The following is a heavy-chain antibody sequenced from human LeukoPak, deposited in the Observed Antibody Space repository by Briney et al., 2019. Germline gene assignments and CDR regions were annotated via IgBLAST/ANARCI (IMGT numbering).Heavy chain of an antibody. CDR1: GYTFTSYY. CDR3: ARDGPRIAALGEDFDY. V-gene: IGHV1-46*01. J-gene: IGHJ4*02. Sequence: ASVKVSCKASGYTFTSYYMHWVRQAPGQGLEWMGIVNPSGGSTSYAQKFQGRVTMTRDTSTSTVYMELSSLRSEDTAVYYCARDGPRIAALGEDFDYWGQGTLVTVSS. CDR2: VNPSGGST. D-gene: IGHD6-6*01.